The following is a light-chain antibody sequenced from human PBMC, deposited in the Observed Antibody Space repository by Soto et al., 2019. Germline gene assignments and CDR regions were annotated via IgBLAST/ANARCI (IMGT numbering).Light chain of an antibody. Sequence: QSALTQPASVSGSPGQSITISCTGTSSDVGAYNFVSWYQQHPGKVPKLMIFDVSSRPSGVSDLFSGSKSGNTASLTISGLQAEDEGDYYCSSYTSSSTHVFGSGTKVNVL. CDR3: SSYTSSSTHV. J-gene: IGLJ1*01. CDR2: DVS. CDR1: SSDVGAYNF. V-gene: IGLV2-14*03.